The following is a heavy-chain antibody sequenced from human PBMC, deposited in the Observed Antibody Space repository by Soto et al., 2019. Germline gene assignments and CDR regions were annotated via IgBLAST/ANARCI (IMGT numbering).Heavy chain of an antibody. D-gene: IGHD3-3*01. CDR1: GGSFSGYY. Sequence: SETLSLTCAVYGGSFSGYYWSWIRQPPGKGLEWIGEINHSGSTNYNPSLKSRVTISVDTSKNQFSLKLSSVTAADTAVYYCARGWATIFGVVTNLIWFDPRAQGTLVTVSS. J-gene: IGHJ5*02. CDR2: INHSGST. V-gene: IGHV4-34*01. CDR3: ARGWATIFGVVTNLIWFDP.